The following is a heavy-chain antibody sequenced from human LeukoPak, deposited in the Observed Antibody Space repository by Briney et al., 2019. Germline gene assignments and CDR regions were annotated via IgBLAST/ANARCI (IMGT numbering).Heavy chain of an antibody. V-gene: IGHV1-69*06. CDR3: ARYGSGTLNDY. J-gene: IGHJ4*02. CDR2: IIPIFGTT. Sequence: SVKVSCKASGGTFNSYAISWVRQAPGQGLEWMGGIIPIFGTTNYARKFRGRVTLTADKSTRTAYMELSSLRSEDTAVYYCARYGSGTLNDYWGQGTLVTVSS. CDR1: GGTFNSYA. D-gene: IGHD3-10*01.